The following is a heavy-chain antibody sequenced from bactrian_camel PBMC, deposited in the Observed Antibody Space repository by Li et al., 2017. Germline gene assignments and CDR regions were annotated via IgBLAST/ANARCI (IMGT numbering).Heavy chain of an antibody. CDR2: IDSDGPA. J-gene: IGHJ4*01. Sequence: HVQLVESWGGSVQAGGSLELACDVTGFYYVTYCMAWFRQSPGKDREGVAGIDSDGPATYDDSAKGRFMISKDNDKNTVYLQMNNLKPEDTAMYYCAAETQQCGSGYKKVNLFNYWGQGTQVTVS. V-gene: IGHV3S55*01. CDR1: GFYYVTYC. CDR3: AAETQQCGSGYKKVNLFNY. D-gene: IGHD6*01.